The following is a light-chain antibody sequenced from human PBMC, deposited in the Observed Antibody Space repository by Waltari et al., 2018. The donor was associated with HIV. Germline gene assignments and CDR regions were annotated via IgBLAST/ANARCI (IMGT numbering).Light chain of an antibody. CDR3: QQYGSSSDT. V-gene: IGKV3-20*01. Sequence: EIVLTQSPGTLSLSPGESATLSCMASQSVSSNYLAWYQQKPGQAPRLLIYGASNRATGISDRFSGSGSGTDFTLTISRLEPEDFAVYYCQQYGSSSDTFGGGTKVEIK. CDR2: GAS. CDR1: QSVSSNY. J-gene: IGKJ4*01.